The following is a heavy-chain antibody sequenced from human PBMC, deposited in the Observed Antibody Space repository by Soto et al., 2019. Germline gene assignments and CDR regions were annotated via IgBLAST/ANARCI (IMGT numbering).Heavy chain of an antibody. V-gene: IGHV4-39*01. CDR2: IYYIGST. J-gene: IGHJ4*02. Sequence: SETLSLTCTVSGGSISSSSHYWGWIRQPPGKGLEWIGSIYYIGSTYYNPSLKSRVTISVDTSKNQFSLKLSSVTAADTAVYYCARRGELGATTVDYWGQGTLVTVSS. CDR1: GGSISSSSHY. D-gene: IGHD1-26*01. CDR3: ARRGELGATTVDY.